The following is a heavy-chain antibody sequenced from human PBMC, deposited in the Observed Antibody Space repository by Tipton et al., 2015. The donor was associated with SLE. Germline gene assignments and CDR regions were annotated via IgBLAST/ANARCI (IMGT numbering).Heavy chain of an antibody. Sequence: TLSLTCAVYGGSFSGYYWSWIRQPPGKGLEWIGSIYYSGSTYYNPSLKSRVTISVDTSKNQFSLKLSSVTAADTAVYYCARLRFLEWYFDYWGQGTLVTVSS. V-gene: IGHV4-34*01. CDR3: ARLRFLEWYFDY. CDR2: IYYSGST. J-gene: IGHJ4*02. D-gene: IGHD3-3*01. CDR1: GGSFSGYY.